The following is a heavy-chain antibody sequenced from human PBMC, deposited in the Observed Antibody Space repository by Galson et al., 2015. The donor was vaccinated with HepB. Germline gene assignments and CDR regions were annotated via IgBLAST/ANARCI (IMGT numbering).Heavy chain of an antibody. J-gene: IGHJ4*02. V-gene: IGHV3-23*01. CDR1: GFTLSTQD. CDR3: AIGGWGAK. D-gene: IGHD1-26*01. Sequence: SLRLSCAASGFTLSTQDMSWVRQAPGKGLEWVSVIRASGSYTNYADSVKGRFTISRDNSKNSLYLQMNSLRAEDTAIYYCAIGGWGAKRGQGTLVTVSS. CDR2: IRASGSYT.